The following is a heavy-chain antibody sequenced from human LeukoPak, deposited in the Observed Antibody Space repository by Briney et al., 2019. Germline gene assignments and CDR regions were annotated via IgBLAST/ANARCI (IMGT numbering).Heavy chain of an antibody. D-gene: IGHD5-18*01. V-gene: IGHV3-23*01. CDR1: GFTFSSYA. CDR3: AKGAYTYGPNFFDY. CDR2: ISSSGDTT. J-gene: IGHJ4*02. Sequence: GGSLRLSCAASGFTFSSYAMSWVRQAPGKGPDWVSVISSSGDTTYYADSVKGRFTISRDNSKNTLYLQMNSLRAEDTAVYYCAKGAYTYGPNFFDYWGPGTLVTVSS.